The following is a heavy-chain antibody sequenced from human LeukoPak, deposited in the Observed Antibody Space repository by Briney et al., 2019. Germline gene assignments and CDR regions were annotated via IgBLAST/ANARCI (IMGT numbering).Heavy chain of an antibody. Sequence: ASVKVSCKASGYTFTGYYMHWVRQAPGQGLEWMGWINPNSGGTNYAQKFQGRVTMTRDTSISTAYMELSRLRSDDTAVYYCARERGPDSSSGYGIGYHYYMDVWGKGTTVTISS. CDR2: INPNSGGT. CDR3: ARERGPDSSSGYGIGYHYYMDV. CDR1: GYTFTGYY. J-gene: IGHJ6*03. D-gene: IGHD3-22*01. V-gene: IGHV1-2*02.